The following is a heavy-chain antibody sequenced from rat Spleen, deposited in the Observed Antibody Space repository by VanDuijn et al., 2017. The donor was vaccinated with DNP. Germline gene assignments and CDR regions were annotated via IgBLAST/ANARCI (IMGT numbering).Heavy chain of an antibody. CDR2: IKAKSNDYAT. CDR1: GFTFSTAW. V-gene: IGHV6-6*01. Sequence: EVQVLESGGGLVQPGNSLKLSCATSGFTFSTAWMYWYRQFPEKRLEWVARIKAKSNDYATDYIQSVKGRFTISRDDSKSSIYLQMNNLKEEDTAIYYCASYTYYGYNLDYWGQGVMVTVSS. J-gene: IGHJ2*01. CDR3: ASYTYYGYNLDY. D-gene: IGHD1-9*01.